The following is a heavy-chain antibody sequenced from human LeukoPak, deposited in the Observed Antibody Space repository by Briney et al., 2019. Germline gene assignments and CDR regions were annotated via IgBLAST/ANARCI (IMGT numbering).Heavy chain of an antibody. J-gene: IGHJ3*02. V-gene: IGHV3-74*01. Sequence: GGSLRLSCAASGFTFSSTWMNWVRQGPGKGLEWVSRITSDGSSTIYADSVKGRFTISRDNSKNTLYLQMNSLRAEDTAIYYCAKVVLGGYYDSSGYRPDAFDIWGQGTMVSVSS. CDR2: ITSDGSST. CDR3: AKVVLGGYYDSSGYRPDAFDI. D-gene: IGHD3-22*01. CDR1: GFTFSSTW.